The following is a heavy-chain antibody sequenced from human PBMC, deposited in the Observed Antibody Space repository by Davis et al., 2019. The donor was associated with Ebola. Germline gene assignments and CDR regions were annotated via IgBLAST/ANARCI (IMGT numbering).Heavy chain of an antibody. CDR1: GGSISSYY. CDR3: ARNVGDRFAPDY. Sequence: PSETLSLTCTVSGGSISSYYWSWIRQPPGKGLEWIGYIYYSGSTNYNPSLKSRVTISVDTSKNQFSLKLSSVTAADTAVYYCARNVGDRFAPDYWGQGTLVTVSS. V-gene: IGHV4-59*01. D-gene: IGHD3-3*01. CDR2: IYYSGST. J-gene: IGHJ4*02.